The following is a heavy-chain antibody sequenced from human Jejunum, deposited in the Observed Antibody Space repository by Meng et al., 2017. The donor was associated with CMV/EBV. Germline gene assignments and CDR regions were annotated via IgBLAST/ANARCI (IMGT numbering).Heavy chain of an antibody. D-gene: IGHD2-2*01. V-gene: IGHV3-7*01. CDR3: ARDQFCSTTNCAHKT. CDR1: FTFSTYW. Sequence: FTFSTYWMTWVRQAPGKGLEWVANIKQDGSEKYYVDSVKGRFIISRDNAKKSLYLQMNSLRVEDTAVYYCARDQFCSTTNCAHKTWGQGTLVTVSS. J-gene: IGHJ1*01. CDR2: IKQDGSEK.